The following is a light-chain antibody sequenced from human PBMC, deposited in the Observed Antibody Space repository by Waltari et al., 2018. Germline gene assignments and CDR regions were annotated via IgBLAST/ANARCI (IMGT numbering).Light chain of an antibody. Sequence: AIHLTQSPSSLSASVGDRITITCRASQGISSALAGYQQKPGESPKFLIYDASSLQSGVPSRFSGSASGTDFTLTITSLQPEDFATYYCQQLHSYPITFGQGTRLEIK. CDR2: DAS. J-gene: IGKJ5*01. CDR3: QQLHSYPIT. V-gene: IGKV1-13*02. CDR1: QGISSA.